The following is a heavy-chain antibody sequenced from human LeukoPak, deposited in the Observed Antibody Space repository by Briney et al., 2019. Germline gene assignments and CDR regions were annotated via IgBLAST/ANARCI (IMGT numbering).Heavy chain of an antibody. CDR1: AGSIRSYY. J-gene: IGHJ4*02. Sequence: SETLSLTCTVSAGSIRSYYWTWIRQPPGKGLELIGYIHYSGSTNYNPSFTSRVTMSVDTSKNQFSLKLSSVTAAGTAVYYCATRAGGLREAPFDYWGQGTLVSVPS. D-gene: IGHD4-23*01. CDR3: ATRAGGLREAPFDY. V-gene: IGHV4-59*01. CDR2: IHYSGST.